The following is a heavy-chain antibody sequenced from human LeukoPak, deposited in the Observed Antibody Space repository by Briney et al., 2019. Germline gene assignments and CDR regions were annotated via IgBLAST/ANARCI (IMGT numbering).Heavy chain of an antibody. CDR1: GFTFSSYA. CDR2: ISYDGSNK. CDR3: ARDYDILTGDYDAFDI. D-gene: IGHD3-9*01. V-gene: IGHV3-30-3*01. J-gene: IGHJ3*02. Sequence: GRSLRLSCAVSGFTFSSYAMHWVRQAPGKGLEWVAVISYDGSNKYYADSVKGRFTISRDNSKSTLYLQMNSLRAEDTAVYYCARDYDILTGDYDAFDIWGQGTMVTVSS.